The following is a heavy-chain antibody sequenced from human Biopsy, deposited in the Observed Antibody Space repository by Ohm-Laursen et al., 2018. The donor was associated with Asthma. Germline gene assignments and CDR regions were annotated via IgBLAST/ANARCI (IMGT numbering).Heavy chain of an antibody. D-gene: IGHD3-3*01. V-gene: IGHV4-39*01. Sequence: SQTLSFTCVVSGGSMTPTSHYWDWIRQAPGKGLEWIGYISYEGKTSYNPSLKNRVTISTDTSKNQFSLRLTSVTAADTAVYFCARRITIFGVVQKDHGMDAWGQGTTVIVSS. CDR1: GGSMTPTSHY. J-gene: IGHJ6*02. CDR3: ARRITIFGVVQKDHGMDA. CDR2: ISYEGKT.